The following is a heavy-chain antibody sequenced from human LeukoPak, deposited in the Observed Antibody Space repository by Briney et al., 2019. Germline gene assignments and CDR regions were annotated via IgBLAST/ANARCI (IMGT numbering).Heavy chain of an antibody. D-gene: IGHD4-17*01. V-gene: IGHV3-30*04. CDR3: AKGASTVNKINWFDP. Sequence: YPGRSLRLSCAASGFSFSTYAMHWVRQAPGKGLEWVAFIRYDGDNKDYADSLKGRFTISRDNSKNTLYLQMNSLRPEDTAVYYCAKGASTVNKINWFDPWGQGTLVTVSS. J-gene: IGHJ5*02. CDR2: IRYDGDNK. CDR1: GFSFSTYA.